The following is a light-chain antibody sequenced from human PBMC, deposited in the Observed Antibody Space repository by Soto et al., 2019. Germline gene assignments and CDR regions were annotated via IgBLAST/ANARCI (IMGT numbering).Light chain of an antibody. CDR1: QSISSW. Sequence: DIQMTQSPSTLSASVGDRVTITCRASQSISSWLAWYQQKPGKAPKLLIYDASSLESGVPSRFSGSGSGTEFTLTISSLQPEDFAAYYCQQYNSYSWTFGLRTKVEIK. CDR2: DAS. V-gene: IGKV1-5*01. J-gene: IGKJ1*01. CDR3: QQYNSYSWT.